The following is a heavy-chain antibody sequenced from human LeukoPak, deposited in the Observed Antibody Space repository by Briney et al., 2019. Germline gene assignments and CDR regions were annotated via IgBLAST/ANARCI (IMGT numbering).Heavy chain of an antibody. CDR2: ISSSGSTI. Sequence: PGGSLRLSCAASGFTFSSYEMNWVRQAPGKGLEWVSYISSSGSTIYYADPVKGRFTISRDNAKNSLYLQMNSLRTEDTAVYYCARGAVATIIVYYMDVWGKGTTVTISS. D-gene: IGHD5-24*01. J-gene: IGHJ6*03. CDR3: ARGAVATIIVYYMDV. CDR1: GFTFSSYE. V-gene: IGHV3-48*03.